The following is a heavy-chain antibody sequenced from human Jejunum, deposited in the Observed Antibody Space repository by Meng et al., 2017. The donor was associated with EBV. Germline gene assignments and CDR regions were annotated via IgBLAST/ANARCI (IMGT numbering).Heavy chain of an antibody. CDR1: GGSVTSGNVY. J-gene: IGHJ4*02. CDR3: AGLRYSGYDRAFDY. Sequence: DSGPGLCKPSETLPLPCTVSGGSVTSGNVYWSWIRQPPGKGLEWIGYIYYSGRTNYIPSLKSRVTISLDTSKNQFSLKLSSVTAADTAVYYCAGLRYSGYDRAFDYWGQGALVTVSS. CDR2: IYYSGRT. D-gene: IGHD5-12*01. V-gene: IGHV4-61*01.